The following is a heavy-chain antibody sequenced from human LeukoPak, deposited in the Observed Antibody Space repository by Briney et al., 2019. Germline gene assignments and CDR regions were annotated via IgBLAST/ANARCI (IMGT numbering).Heavy chain of an antibody. CDR3: AKANRGSYYGLGDYFDY. CDR2: IRYDGSDK. V-gene: IGHV3-30*02. Sequence: GGSLRLSCAVSGFTFSSYGMSWVRQAPGKGLVWVAFIRYDGSDKYYAESVKGRFTISRDNSKNTLYLQMNSLRTEDTAVYYCAKANRGSYYGLGDYFDYWGQGTLVTVSS. CDR1: GFTFSSYG. J-gene: IGHJ4*02. D-gene: IGHD1-26*01.